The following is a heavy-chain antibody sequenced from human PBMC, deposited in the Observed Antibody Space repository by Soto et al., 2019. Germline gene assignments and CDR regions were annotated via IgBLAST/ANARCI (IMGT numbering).Heavy chain of an antibody. CDR2: IKSKTDGGTT. V-gene: IGHV3-15*01. Sequence: EVQLVESGGGLVKPGGSLRLSCAASGFTFSNAWMSWVRQAPGKGLEWVGRIKSKTDGGTTDYAAPVKGRFTISRDDSKNTLYLQMNSLKTEDTAVYYCTTDLGSIVVVPAAGWFDPWGQGTLVTVSS. J-gene: IGHJ5*02. D-gene: IGHD2-2*01. CDR1: GFTFSNAW. CDR3: TTDLGSIVVVPAAGWFDP.